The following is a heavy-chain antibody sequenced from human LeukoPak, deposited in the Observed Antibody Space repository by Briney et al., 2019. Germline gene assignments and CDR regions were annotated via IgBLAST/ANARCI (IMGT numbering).Heavy chain of an antibody. J-gene: IGHJ4*02. CDR1: GITVSSND. V-gene: IGHV3-66*01. Sequence: GSLRLSCAASGITVSSNDMSWVRQAPGKGLEWVSVIYSGGSTYYADSVKGRFTISRDISKNTLYLQMNSLRAEDTAVYYCARGPTVQEDLDYWGQGTLVPVSS. CDR2: IYSGGST. CDR3: ARGPTVQEDLDY.